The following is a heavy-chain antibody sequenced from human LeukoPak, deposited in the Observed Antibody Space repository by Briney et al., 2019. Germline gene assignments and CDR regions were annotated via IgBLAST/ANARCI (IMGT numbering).Heavy chain of an antibody. J-gene: IGHJ6*03. D-gene: IGHD1-26*01. CDR3: ARDNGSGYTKGYEHYYYYLDV. CDR1: GGSFSGYY. CDR2: IYHSGST. V-gene: IGHV4-34*01. Sequence: PSETLSLTCAVYGGSFSGYYWSWIRQPPGKGLEWIGEIYHSGSTNYNPSLKSRVTISVDKSKNQFSLKLSSVTAADTAVYYCARDNGSGYTKGYEHYYYYLDVWGKGTTVTVSS.